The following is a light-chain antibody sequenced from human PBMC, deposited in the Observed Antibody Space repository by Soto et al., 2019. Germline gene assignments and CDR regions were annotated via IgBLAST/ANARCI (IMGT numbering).Light chain of an antibody. Sequence: DIQMTQSPSTLSASVGDRVTITCRASQSISSWLAWYQSKPGKAPKLLIYDASTLKSGVPSRFSGSGSGTEFTLTISSLQPDDFATYYCQQYNANFGQGTKAEIK. J-gene: IGKJ1*01. CDR2: DAS. V-gene: IGKV1-5*01. CDR3: QQYNAN. CDR1: QSISSW.